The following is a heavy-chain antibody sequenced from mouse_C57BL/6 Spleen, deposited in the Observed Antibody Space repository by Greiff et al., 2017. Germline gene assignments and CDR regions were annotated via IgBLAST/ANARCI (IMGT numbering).Heavy chain of an antibody. CDR3: ARSTYYSKEAMDY. CDR2: IYPGSGNT. V-gene: IGHV1-76*01. Sequence: QVQLQQSGAELVRPGASVKLSCKASGYTFTDYYINWVKQRPGQGLEWIARIYPGSGNTYYNEKFKGKATLTAEKSSSTAYMQLSSLTSEDSAVYFCARSTYYSKEAMDYWGQGTSVTVSS. D-gene: IGHD2-5*01. J-gene: IGHJ4*01. CDR1: GYTFTDYY.